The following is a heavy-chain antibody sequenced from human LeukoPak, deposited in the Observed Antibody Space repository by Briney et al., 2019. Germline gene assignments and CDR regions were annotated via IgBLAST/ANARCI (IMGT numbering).Heavy chain of an antibody. CDR1: GFTFSSYE. V-gene: IGHV3-48*03. J-gene: IGHJ4*02. CDR2: ISSSGSTI. CDR3: ARPTNLGELSLLGY. D-gene: IGHD3-16*02. Sequence: GGSLRLSCAASGFTFSSYEMNWVRQAPGKGLEWVSYISSSGSTIYYADSVKGRFTISRDNAKNSLYLQMNSLRAEDTAVYYCARPTNLGELSLLGYWGQGTLVTVSS.